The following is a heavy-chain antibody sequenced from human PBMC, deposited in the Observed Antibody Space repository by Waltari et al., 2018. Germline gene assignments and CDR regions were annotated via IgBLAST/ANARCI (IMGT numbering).Heavy chain of an antibody. CDR1: GFTFEDYA. V-gene: IGHV3-9*01. CDR3: AKGHSGSYGLDY. D-gene: IGHD1-26*01. CDR2: ITWNSNNI. J-gene: IGHJ4*02. Sequence: EIQLVESGGGVAKPGRSLRLPCAASGFTFEDYAMHWVRQTPGKGLEWVSCITWNSNNIGYADSVKGRFTISRDNAKKSLYLQMNSLRTEDTALYYCAKGHSGSYGLDYWGQGTPVTVSS.